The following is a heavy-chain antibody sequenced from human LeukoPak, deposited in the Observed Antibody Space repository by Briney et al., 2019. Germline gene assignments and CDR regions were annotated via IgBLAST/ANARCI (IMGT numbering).Heavy chain of an antibody. CDR3: AGFKSGTYYFDN. CDR1: DYSVSSDYS. Sequence: SETLSLACAVSDYSVSSDYSWAWSRQPPGKGLEWIGSIYHSGNNYYNPSLKSRVTMSPDTSNNQISLNLTSVTASDTAVYFCAGFKSGTYYFDNWGQGTLVTVSS. CDR2: IYHSGNN. J-gene: IGHJ4*02. V-gene: IGHV4-38-2*01. D-gene: IGHD1-26*01.